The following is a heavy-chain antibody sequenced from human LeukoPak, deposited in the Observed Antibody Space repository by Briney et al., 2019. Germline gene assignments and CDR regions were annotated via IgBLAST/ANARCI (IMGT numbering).Heavy chain of an antibody. CDR1: GGSISTNSYH. V-gene: IGHV4-39*07. Sequence: SETLSLTCTVSGGSISTNSYHWGWIRQPPGKGLEWIGSIYYSGSTYYNPSLKSRVTISVDTSKNQFSLKLSSVTAADTAVYYCARVEGYRYYYYMDVWGKGTTVTVSS. CDR3: ARVEGYRYYYYMDV. D-gene: IGHD5-12*01. J-gene: IGHJ6*03. CDR2: IYYSGST.